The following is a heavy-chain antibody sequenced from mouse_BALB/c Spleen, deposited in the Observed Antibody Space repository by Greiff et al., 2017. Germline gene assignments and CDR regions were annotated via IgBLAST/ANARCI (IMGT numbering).Heavy chain of an antibody. Sequence: QVQLQQSGAELVKPGASVKLSCKASGYTFTSYYMYWVKQRPGQGLEWIGYINPSTGYTEYNQKFKDKATLTADKSSSTAYMQLSSLTSEDSAVYYCARGITGTGFDYWGQGTTLTVSS. CDR2: INPSTGYT. CDR1: GYTFTSYY. D-gene: IGHD4-1*01. J-gene: IGHJ2*01. CDR3: ARGITGTGFDY. V-gene: IGHV1S26*01.